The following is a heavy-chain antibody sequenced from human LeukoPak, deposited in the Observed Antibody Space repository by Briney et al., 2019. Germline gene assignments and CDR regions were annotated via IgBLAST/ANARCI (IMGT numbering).Heavy chain of an antibody. J-gene: IGHJ4*02. CDR3: ARNGRVRRVVKDLFEY. CDR1: GYSFTNYD. D-gene: IGHD3-10*01. Sequence: GASVRVSCKPSGYSFTNYDITWGRQAPGHGLEWMGRVSPYNGNTYYSQRFQDRVTITKDTSTGTAYMDLRNLRTDDTAMYYCARNGRVRRVVKDLFEYWGQGTLVAVSS. V-gene: IGHV1-18*01. CDR2: VSPYNGNT.